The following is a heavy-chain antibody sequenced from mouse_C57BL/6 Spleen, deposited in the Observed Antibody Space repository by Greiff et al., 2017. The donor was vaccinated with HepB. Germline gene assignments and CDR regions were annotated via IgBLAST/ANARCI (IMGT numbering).Heavy chain of an antibody. Sequence: QVQLQQSGAELVRPGASVKLSCKASGYTFTDSYINWVKQRPGQGLEWIARIYPGSGNNYYNEKFKGKATLTAEKSSSTAYMQLSSLTSEDSAVYFCAREGDLDYWGQGTTLTVSS. D-gene: IGHD3-3*01. CDR1: GYTFTDSY. CDR3: AREGDLDY. J-gene: IGHJ2*01. V-gene: IGHV1-76*01. CDR2: IYPGSGNN.